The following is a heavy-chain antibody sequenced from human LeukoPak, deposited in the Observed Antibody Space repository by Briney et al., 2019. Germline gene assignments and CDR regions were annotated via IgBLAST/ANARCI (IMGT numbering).Heavy chain of an antibody. CDR3: ARVKIDEYYDILTGYYRD. Sequence: ASVKASCKASGYTFTSYGISWVRQAPGQGLEWMGWISAYNGNTNYAQKLQGRVTMTTDTSTSTAYMELRSLRSDDTAVYYCARVKIDEYYDILTGYYRDWGQGTLVTVSS. V-gene: IGHV1-18*01. J-gene: IGHJ4*02. CDR2: ISAYNGNT. D-gene: IGHD3-9*01. CDR1: GYTFTSYG.